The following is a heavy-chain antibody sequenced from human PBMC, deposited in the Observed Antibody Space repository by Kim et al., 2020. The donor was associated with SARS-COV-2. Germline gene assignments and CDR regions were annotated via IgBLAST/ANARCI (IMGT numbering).Heavy chain of an antibody. CDR2: IYPGDSDT. CDR1: GYSFTSYW. V-gene: IGHV5-51*01. Sequence: GESLKISCKGSGYSFTSYWIGWVRQMPGKGLEWMGIIYPGDSDTRYSPSFQGQVTISADKSISTAYLQWSSLKASDTAMYYCARHWGIAVAGTDFDYWGQGTLVTVSS. CDR3: ARHWGIAVAGTDFDY. D-gene: IGHD6-19*01. J-gene: IGHJ4*02.